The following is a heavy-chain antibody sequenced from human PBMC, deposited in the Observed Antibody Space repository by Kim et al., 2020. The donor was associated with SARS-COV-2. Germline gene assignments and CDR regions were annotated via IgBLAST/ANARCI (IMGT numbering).Heavy chain of an antibody. CDR3: ARVGQP. Sequence: NHSGSTNYNPSLKSRVTISVDTSKNQFSLKLSSVTAADTAVYYCARVGQPWGQGTLVTVSS. D-gene: IGHD3-16*01. J-gene: IGHJ5*02. V-gene: IGHV4-34*01. CDR2: NHSGST.